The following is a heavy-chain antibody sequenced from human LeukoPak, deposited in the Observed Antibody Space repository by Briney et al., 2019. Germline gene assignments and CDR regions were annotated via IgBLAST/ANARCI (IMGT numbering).Heavy chain of an antibody. CDR1: GFTFSSYA. V-gene: IGHV3-23*01. Sequence: GGSLRLPCAASGFTFSSYAMSWVRQAPGKGLEWVSAISGSGGSTYYADSVKGRFTISRDNSKNTLYLQMNSLRAEDTAVYYCAKRDFWSGYYYGMDVWGQGTTVTVSS. J-gene: IGHJ6*02. CDR3: AKRDFWSGYYYGMDV. CDR2: ISGSGGST. D-gene: IGHD3-3*01.